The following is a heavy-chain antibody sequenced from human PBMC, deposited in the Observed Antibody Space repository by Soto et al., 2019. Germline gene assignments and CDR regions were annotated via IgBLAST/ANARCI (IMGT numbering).Heavy chain of an antibody. Sequence: EEQLLESGEGLVQPGGSLRLSCTASGFTFSASAMSWVRQAPGKGLEWVSAISGSGGTTYYADSVKGRFTISRDNSKNTLFMQMNSLRVEDTAVYYCARGATMIMVAPLGYWGQGTLLTVSS. D-gene: IGHD3-22*01. V-gene: IGHV3-23*01. CDR1: GFTFSASA. CDR2: ISGSGGTT. CDR3: ARGATMIMVAPLGY. J-gene: IGHJ4*02.